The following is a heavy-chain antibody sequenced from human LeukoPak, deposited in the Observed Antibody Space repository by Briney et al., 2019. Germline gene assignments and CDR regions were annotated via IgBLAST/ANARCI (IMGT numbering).Heavy chain of an antibody. CDR3: AKSTDYGSGSYYSPIYYYYGMDV. CDR2: ISGSGGST. Sequence: GGSLRLSCAASGFTFSSYAMSWVRQALGKGLEWVSAISGSGGSTYYADSVKGRFTISRDNSKNTLYLQMNSLRAEDTAVYYCAKSTDYGSGSYYSPIYYYYGMDVWGQGTTVTVSS. CDR1: GFTFSSYA. V-gene: IGHV3-23*01. D-gene: IGHD3-10*01. J-gene: IGHJ6*02.